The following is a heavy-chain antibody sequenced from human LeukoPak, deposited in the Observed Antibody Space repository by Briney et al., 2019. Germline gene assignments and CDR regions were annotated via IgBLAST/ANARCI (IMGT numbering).Heavy chain of an antibody. V-gene: IGHV3-30-3*01. CDR3: ARGSQWLDSWFDC. CDR1: GFMFSSDA. CDR2: ISYDGSNK. Sequence: GGSLRLSCAASGFMFSSDAMHWVRQAPGKGLEWVAVISYDGSNKYYADSEKGRITISRDNSKNMLYLQMNSLRTEDTAVYYCARGSQWLDSWFDCWGQGTLVTVSS. D-gene: IGHD6-19*01. J-gene: IGHJ4*02.